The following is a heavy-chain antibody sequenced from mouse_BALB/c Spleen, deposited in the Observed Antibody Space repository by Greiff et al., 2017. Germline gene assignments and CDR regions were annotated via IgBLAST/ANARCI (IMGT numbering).Heavy chain of an antibody. D-gene: IGHD2-4*01. CDR2: INPGSGGT. V-gene: IGHV1-54*01. CDR1: GYAFTNYL. Sequence: VKLMESGAELVRPGTSVKVSCKASGYAFTNYLIEWVKQRPGQGLEWIGVINPGSGGTNYNEKFKGKATLTADKSSSTAYMQLSSLTSDDSAVYFCARGELRRYFDYWGQGTTLTVSS. CDR3: ARGELRRYFDY. J-gene: IGHJ2*01.